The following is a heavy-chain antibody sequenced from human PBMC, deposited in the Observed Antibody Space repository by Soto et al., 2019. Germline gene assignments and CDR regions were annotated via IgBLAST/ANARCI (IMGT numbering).Heavy chain of an antibody. J-gene: IGHJ6*03. D-gene: IGHD2-15*01. CDR1: GYSFSSYW. Sequence: PGESLKISCKGSGYSFSSYWIGWVLQMPGKGLEWMGIIYPGDSDTRYSPSFQGQVTISADKSISTAYLQWSSLKASDTAMYYCARQIKEGGYYYYYYMDVWGKGTTVTVAS. CDR3: ARQIKEGGYYYYYYMDV. V-gene: IGHV5-51*01. CDR2: IYPGDSDT.